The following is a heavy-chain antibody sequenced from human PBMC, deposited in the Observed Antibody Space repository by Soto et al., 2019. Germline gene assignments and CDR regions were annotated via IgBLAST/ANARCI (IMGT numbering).Heavy chain of an antibody. V-gene: IGHV3-30-3*01. CDR1: GFTFSSYA. J-gene: IGHJ3*02. CDR2: ISYDGSNK. CDR3: ARPSVTYYYDSSGYEHAFDI. Sequence: GGSLRLSCVASGFTFSSYAMHWVRQAPGKGLEWVAVISYDGSNKYYADSVKGRFTISRDNSKNTLYLQMNSLRAEDAAVYYCARPSVTYYYDSSGYEHAFDIWGQGTMVTVSS. D-gene: IGHD3-22*01.